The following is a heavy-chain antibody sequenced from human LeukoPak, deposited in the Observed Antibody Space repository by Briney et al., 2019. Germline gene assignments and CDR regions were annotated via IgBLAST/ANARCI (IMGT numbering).Heavy chain of an antibody. D-gene: IGHD4-11*01. CDR3: ATQGNYFRISDY. CDR1: GDSISSSSYY. V-gene: IGHV4-39*01. CDR2: IYYSGRT. J-gene: IGHJ4*02. Sequence: TSETLSLTCTVSGDSISSSSYYWGWIRQPPGKGLEWIGVIYYSGRTYYNPSLKSRVTISVDTSKNQFSLKLTSVTAADTAVYYCATQGNYFRISDYWGQGTLVTVSS.